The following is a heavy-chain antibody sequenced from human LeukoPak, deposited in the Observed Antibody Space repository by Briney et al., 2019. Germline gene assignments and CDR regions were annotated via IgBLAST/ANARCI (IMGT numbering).Heavy chain of an antibody. Sequence: PGGSLSLACSASGFTFSSNWMSWVRHDPGRGLEWVANIKLDGSEKYYVDSVKGRFTISRDNAKNSLYLQMNSLRAEDTAVYYCASEGTTVTNENCLDYWGQGTLVTVSS. CDR3: ASEGTTVTNENCLDY. D-gene: IGHD4-11*01. V-gene: IGHV3-7*01. CDR2: IKLDGSEK. CDR1: GFTFSSNW. J-gene: IGHJ4*02.